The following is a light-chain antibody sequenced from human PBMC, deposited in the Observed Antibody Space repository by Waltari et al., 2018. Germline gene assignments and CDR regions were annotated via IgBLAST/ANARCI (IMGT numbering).Light chain of an antibody. Sequence: SSELTQDPAVSVAMGQTVRITCQGDSLRRYYASWYQQRPGQAPILVIYDKKNRPSGVPDRFSGSSSHNTGSLTITGAQAEDEASYYCHARDASGVAGSFGGGTKLTVL. J-gene: IGLJ2*01. V-gene: IGLV3-19*01. CDR1: SLRRYY. CDR3: HARDASGVAGS. CDR2: DKK.